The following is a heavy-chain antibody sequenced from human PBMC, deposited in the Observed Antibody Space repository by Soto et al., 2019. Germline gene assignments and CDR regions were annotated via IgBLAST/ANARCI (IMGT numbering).Heavy chain of an antibody. J-gene: IGHJ4*02. Sequence: QITLKESGPTLVKPTQTLTLTCTFSGFSLGTHGVAVGWVRQPAGKALEWLALIYWDDDKYYSASLNSRLTITKDTSKNQVVLTMTNMDPVDTGTYSCAHAMLYCTGGSCSTYLDSWGQGTLVTVSS. CDR3: AHAMLYCTGGSCSTYLDS. V-gene: IGHV2-5*02. D-gene: IGHD2-15*01. CDR1: GFSLGTHGVA. CDR2: IYWDDDK.